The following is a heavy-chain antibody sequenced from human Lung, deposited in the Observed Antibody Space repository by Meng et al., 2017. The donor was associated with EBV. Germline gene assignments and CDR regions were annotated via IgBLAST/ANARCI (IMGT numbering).Heavy chain of an antibody. CDR1: GGSISSSNW. Sequence: VPLRGGRPGLVRPSGTLSLTSAVSGGSISSSNWWSWVRQPPGKGLEWIGEINHSGSTNYNPSLKSRVTISVDTPKNQFSLRLSSVTAADTAIYYCALLSEGEQQLPLDCWGQGTLVTVSS. J-gene: IGHJ4*02. CDR3: ALLSEGEQQLPLDC. D-gene: IGHD6-13*01. CDR2: INHSGST. V-gene: IGHV4-4*02.